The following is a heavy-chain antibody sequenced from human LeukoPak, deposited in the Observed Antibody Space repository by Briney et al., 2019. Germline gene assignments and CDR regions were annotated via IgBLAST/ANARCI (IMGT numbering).Heavy chain of an antibody. J-gene: IGHJ4*02. V-gene: IGHV4-59*08. CDR2: IYYSGST. CDR3: ARGLTGDFFDY. D-gene: IGHD7-27*01. Sequence: SETLSLTCTVSGGSISSYYWSWIRQPPGKGLEWIGYIYYSGSTNYNPSLKSRVTISVDTSKNQFSLKLSSVTAADTAVYYCARGLTGDFFDYWGQGTLVTVSS. CDR1: GGSISSYY.